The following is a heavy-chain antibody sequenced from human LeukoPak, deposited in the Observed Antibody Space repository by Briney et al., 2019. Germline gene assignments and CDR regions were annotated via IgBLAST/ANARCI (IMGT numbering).Heavy chain of an antibody. CDR3: ARGPKNSGSSFDP. Sequence: SETLSLTCSVSGGSISSGNYYWTWIRQPPEKGLEWIGYIYYSGSTYYNPSLKSRINISVDTSKNQFSLKLSSVTAVDTAVYYCARGPKNSGSSFDPWGQGTLVTVSS. CDR1: GGSISSGNYY. V-gene: IGHV4-30-4*08. J-gene: IGHJ5*02. D-gene: IGHD1-7*01. CDR2: IYYSGST.